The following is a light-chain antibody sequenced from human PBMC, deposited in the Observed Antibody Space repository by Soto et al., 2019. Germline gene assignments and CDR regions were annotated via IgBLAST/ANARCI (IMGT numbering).Light chain of an antibody. Sequence: QSALTQPASVSGSPGQSITISCPGNSSDIGNYNYVSWYQQHPGKAPRLMIYGVSDRPSGVSNRFSGSKSGNTASLTISGLQPEDEADYYCSSFTVSSTVVFGGGTKLTVL. CDR1: SSDIGNYNY. CDR3: SSFTVSSTVV. V-gene: IGLV2-14*01. J-gene: IGLJ2*01. CDR2: GVS.